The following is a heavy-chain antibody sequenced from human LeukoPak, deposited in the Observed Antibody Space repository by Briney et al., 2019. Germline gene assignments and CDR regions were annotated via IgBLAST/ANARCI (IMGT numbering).Heavy chain of an antibody. J-gene: IGHJ4*02. Sequence: GESLKISCQVSGYIFTHYWIGWVRQMPGKGLESMGIIYPADSDTTYSPSFQDQVTTSADKSISTVYLQWSSLKASDTAMYYCARQSRDGSKTRGYYFDYWGQGTLVTVSS. CDR2: IYPADSDT. V-gene: IGHV5-51*01. D-gene: IGHD3-10*01. CDR3: ARQSRDGSKTRGYYFDY. CDR1: GYIFTHYW.